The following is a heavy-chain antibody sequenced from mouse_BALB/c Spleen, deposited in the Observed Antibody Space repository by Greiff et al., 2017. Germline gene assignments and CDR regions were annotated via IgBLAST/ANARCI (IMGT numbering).Heavy chain of an antibody. Sequence: VQLQQSGAELVKPGASVKLSCKASGYTFTSNYMYWVKQRPGQGLEWIGEINPSNGGTNFNEKFKSKATLTVDKSSSTAYMQLSSLTSEDSAVYYCTRGGYGFAYWGQGTLVTVSA. V-gene: IGHV1S81*02. J-gene: IGHJ3*01. D-gene: IGHD2-2*01. CDR3: TRGGYGFAY. CDR2: INPSNGGT. CDR1: GYTFTSNY.